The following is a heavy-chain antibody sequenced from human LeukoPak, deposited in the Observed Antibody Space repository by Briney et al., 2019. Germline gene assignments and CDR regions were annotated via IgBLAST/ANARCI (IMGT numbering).Heavy chain of an antibody. CDR3: AEDVGRTGTNCFDP. CDR2: INLNTGYT. V-gene: IGHV1-2*02. Sequence: ASVKVSCKPSGDTFTANYLHWVRQAPGQGLECLGWINLNTGYTKYAQKFQGRVTMTRDTSTSSAFMELSRLRSDDTAVYFCAEDVGRTGTNCFDPWGQGTLVTVSS. D-gene: IGHD1-1*01. CDR1: GDTFTANY. J-gene: IGHJ5*02.